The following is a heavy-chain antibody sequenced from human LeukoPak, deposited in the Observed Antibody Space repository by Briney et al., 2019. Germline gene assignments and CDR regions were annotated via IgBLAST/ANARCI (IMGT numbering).Heavy chain of an antibody. V-gene: IGHV3-23*01. CDR3: AKEEDGSWYLFDY. J-gene: IGHJ4*02. Sequence: PGGSPRLSCAASGFRFSSYGMSWVRQAPGKGLEWVSAISGSDGKTYYADSVKGRFTISRDNFKSTLYLQMNSLRSDDTAVYYCAKEEDGSWYLFDYWGQGTLVAVSS. CDR2: ISGSDGKT. CDR1: GFRFSSYG. D-gene: IGHD6-13*01.